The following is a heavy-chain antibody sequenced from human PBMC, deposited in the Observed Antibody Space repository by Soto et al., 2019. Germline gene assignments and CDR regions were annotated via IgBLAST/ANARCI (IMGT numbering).Heavy chain of an antibody. CDR3: ATYSEAGTHFDY. J-gene: IGHJ4*02. D-gene: IGHD6-19*01. CDR1: GFTFSSYA. Sequence: PGGSLRLSCAASGFTFSSYAMSWVRQAPGKGLEWVSDISSSGGTTYYADSVKGRFTISRDNAKNSLYLQMNSLRAEDTAVYYCATYSEAGTHFDYWGQGTLVTVSS. CDR2: ISSSGGTT. V-gene: IGHV3-48*04.